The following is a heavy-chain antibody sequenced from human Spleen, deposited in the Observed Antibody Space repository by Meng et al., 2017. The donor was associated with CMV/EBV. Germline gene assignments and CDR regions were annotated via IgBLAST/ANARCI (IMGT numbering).Heavy chain of an antibody. V-gene: IGHV3-64*02. CDR3: ARARYDSYFDY. Sequence: LSCAASGFTLGDFAMHWVRQAPGKGLEYVSGLSSSGRITYYGDSVKGRLTISRDNSKNTLYLQMGSLAPEDEAVYYCARARYDSYFDYWGQGTLVTVSS. CDR1: GFTLGDFA. CDR2: LSSSGRIT. D-gene: IGHD1-20*01. J-gene: IGHJ4*02.